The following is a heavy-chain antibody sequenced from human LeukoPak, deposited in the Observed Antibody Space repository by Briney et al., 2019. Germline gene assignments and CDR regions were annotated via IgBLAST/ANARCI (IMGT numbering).Heavy chain of an antibody. CDR2: INHSGST. V-gene: IGHV4-34*01. D-gene: IGHD4-11*01. CDR3: ARGRVSSSTYYSTYYYYFYMDV. J-gene: IGHJ6*03. CDR1: GGSFSGYY. Sequence: SETLSLTCAVYGGSFSGYYWSWIRQPPGKGLEWIGEINHSGSTNYNPSLKSRVTISVDKSKNQFSLKLTSVTAAGTAVYFCARGRVSSSTYYSTYYYYFYMDVWGKGTTVIVSS.